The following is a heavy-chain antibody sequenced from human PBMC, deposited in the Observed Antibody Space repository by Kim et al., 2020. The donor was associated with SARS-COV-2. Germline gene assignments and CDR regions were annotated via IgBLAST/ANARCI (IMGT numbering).Heavy chain of an antibody. CDR2: INSDGSGI. D-gene: IGHD3-22*01. CDR1: GFTFSSYW. Sequence: GGSLRLSCAASGFTFSSYWMNWVRQVPGKGLVWVSHINSDGSGISYADSVKGRFTISRDNAKDTLFLLIDGLRAEDTAVYYCARGGNYRSDAFDNWGEGTMVTVSS. V-gene: IGHV3-74*01. J-gene: IGHJ3*02. CDR3: ARGGNYRSDAFDN.